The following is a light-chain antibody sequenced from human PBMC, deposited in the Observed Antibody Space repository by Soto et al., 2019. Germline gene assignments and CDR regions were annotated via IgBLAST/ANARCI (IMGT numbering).Light chain of an antibody. CDR1: SSHIGAGYD. CDR2: GNS. J-gene: IGLJ2*01. CDR3: QSYDSSLSGSV. Sequence: QSELTQAPSGSGVPGQRGSISCTGSSSHIGAGYDVHWYQQLPGTAPKLLIYGNSNRPSGVPDRFSGSKSGTSASLAITGLQAEDEAYYYCQSYDSSLSGSVFGAGTKVTVL. V-gene: IGLV1-40*01.